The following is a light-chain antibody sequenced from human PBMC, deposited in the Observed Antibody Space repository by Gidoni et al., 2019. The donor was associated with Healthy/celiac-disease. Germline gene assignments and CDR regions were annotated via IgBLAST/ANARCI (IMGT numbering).Light chain of an antibody. CDR1: QSVLYSSNNKNY. J-gene: IGKJ2*01. Sequence: IVMTQSPDSLAVSLGERATINRKSSQSVLYSSNNKNYLAWYQQKPGQPPKLLIYWASTRESGVPDRFSGSGSGTDFTLTISSLQAEDVAVYYCQQYYSTPPTFGQGTKLEIK. CDR3: QQYYSTPPT. V-gene: IGKV4-1*01. CDR2: WAS.